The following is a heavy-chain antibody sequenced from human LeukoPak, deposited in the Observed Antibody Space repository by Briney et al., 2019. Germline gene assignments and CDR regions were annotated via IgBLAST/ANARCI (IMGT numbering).Heavy chain of an antibody. J-gene: IGHJ4*02. CDR1: GGTFSSYA. CDR2: IIPIFGIA. V-gene: IGHV1-69*04. D-gene: IGHD4-23*01. Sequence: SVKVSCKASGGTFSSYAISWVRQAPGQGLEWMGRIIPIFGIANYAQKFQGRVTITADKSTSTAYMELSSLRSEDTAVYYCARDYGGNSVGYWGQGTLVTVSS. CDR3: ARDYGGNSVGY.